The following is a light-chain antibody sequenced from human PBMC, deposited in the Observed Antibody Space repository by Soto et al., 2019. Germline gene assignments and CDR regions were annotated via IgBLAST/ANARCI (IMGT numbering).Light chain of an antibody. CDR1: KLGDKY. CDR2: QDS. Sequence: SYELTQPPSVSVSPGQTASITCSGDKLGDKYACWYQQKPGQSPVLVIYQDSKRPSGIPERFSGSNSGSTATLTISGTQAMDEADYYCQAWDSSTGLFGGGTKLTVL. CDR3: QAWDSSTGL. J-gene: IGLJ2*01. V-gene: IGLV3-1*01.